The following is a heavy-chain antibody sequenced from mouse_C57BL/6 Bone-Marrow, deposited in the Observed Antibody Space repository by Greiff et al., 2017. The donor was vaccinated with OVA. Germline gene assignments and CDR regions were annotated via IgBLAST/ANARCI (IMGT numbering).Heavy chain of an antibody. Sequence: QVQLKQPGAELVMPGASVKLSCKASGYTFTSYWMHWVKQRPGQGLEWIGEIDPSDSYTNYNQKFKGKSTLTVDKSSSTSYLQLSSLTSEDSAVXYCARDDVYYFDDWGKGTTLTVSS. V-gene: IGHV1-69*01. J-gene: IGHJ2*01. CDR2: IDPSDSYT. D-gene: IGHD2-3*01. CDR1: GYTFTSYW. CDR3: ARDDVYYFDD.